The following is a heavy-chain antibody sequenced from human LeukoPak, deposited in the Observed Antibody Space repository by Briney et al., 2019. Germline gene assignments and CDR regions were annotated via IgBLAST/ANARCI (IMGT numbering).Heavy chain of an antibody. D-gene: IGHD1-26*01. CDR2: IYYNGNT. J-gene: IGHJ6*02. V-gene: IGHV4-59*01. CDR3: ARGRSNYYGMDV. Sequence: SETLSLTSSVSDGSINSYYWNWIRRPPGKGLEWIGYIYYNGNTNYSPSLKSRVTMSVDTSKNLFSLKVSSVTAADTAVYYCARGRSNYYGMDVWGQGTTVTVSS. CDR1: DGSINSYY.